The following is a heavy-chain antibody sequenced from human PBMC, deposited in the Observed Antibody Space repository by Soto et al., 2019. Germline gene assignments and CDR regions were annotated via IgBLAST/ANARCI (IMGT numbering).Heavy chain of an antibody. Sequence: EVQLVESGGGLVQPGGSLRLSCAASGFTFSSYAMHWVRQAPGKGLEYVSAISSNGGSTYYANSVKGRFTISRDNSKNTLYLQMGSLRAEDMAVYYCARGKTTVTNKTFVYWGQGTLVTVSS. J-gene: IGHJ4*02. CDR2: ISSNGGST. CDR3: ARGKTTVTNKTFVY. CDR1: GFTFSSYA. D-gene: IGHD4-17*01. V-gene: IGHV3-64*01.